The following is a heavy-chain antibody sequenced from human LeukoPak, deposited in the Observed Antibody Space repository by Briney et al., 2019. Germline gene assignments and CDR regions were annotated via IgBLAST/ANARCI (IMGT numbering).Heavy chain of an antibody. CDR3: ARGDAYYDSSGYYPLDY. V-gene: IGHV1-18*01. J-gene: IGHJ4*02. CDR2: ISAYNGNT. Sequence: ASVKVSCKASGYTFTSYGISWVRQAPGQGLEWMGWISAYNGNTNYAQKLQGRVTMTTDTSTSTAYMELRSLRSDDTAVYYCARGDAYYDSSGYYPLDYWGQGTLVTVSS. CDR1: GYTFTSYG. D-gene: IGHD3-22*01.